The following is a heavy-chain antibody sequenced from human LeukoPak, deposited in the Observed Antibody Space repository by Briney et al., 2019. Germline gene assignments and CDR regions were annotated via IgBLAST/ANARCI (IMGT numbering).Heavy chain of an antibody. V-gene: IGHV3-30-3*01. CDR2: ASYDGTNK. CDR1: GFSFSTYA. J-gene: IGHJ4*02. Sequence: GGSLRLSCAASGFSFSTYAMHWVRQAPGKGLEWVAVASYDGTNKYYADSMKGRFTISRDNSKNTLYLRMNSLRAEDTAVYYCANFRNYFDWLPVDYWGQGTLVTVSS. D-gene: IGHD3-9*01. CDR3: ANFRNYFDWLPVDY.